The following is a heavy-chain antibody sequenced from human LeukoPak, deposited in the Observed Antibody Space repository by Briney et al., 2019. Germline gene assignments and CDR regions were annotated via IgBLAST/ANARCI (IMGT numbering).Heavy chain of an antibody. J-gene: IGHJ4*02. D-gene: IGHD5-24*01. CDR1: GGSISSSSYY. CDR3: ARALEMASKPFDY. V-gene: IGHV4-39*07. Sequence: SETLSLTCTVSGGSISSSSYYWGWIRQPPGKGLEWIGSIYYSGSTNYNPSLKSRVTISVDTSKDQFSLKLSSVTAADTAVYYCARALEMASKPFDYWGQGTLVTVSS. CDR2: IYYSGST.